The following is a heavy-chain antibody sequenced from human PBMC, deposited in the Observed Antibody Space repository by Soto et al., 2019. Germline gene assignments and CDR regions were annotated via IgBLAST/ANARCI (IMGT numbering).Heavy chain of an antibody. Sequence: QLHLVQSEAEVKKPGASVSVSCKASGYTFTNYGITWVRQAPGQGLEWMGIINPSGGSTSYAQKFQGRVTMTRDTSTSTVYMELSSLRSEDTAVYYCARGTVTTSWFWGQGTLVTVSS. J-gene: IGHJ4*02. CDR2: INPSGGST. V-gene: IGHV1-46*01. D-gene: IGHD4-17*01. CDR3: ARGTVTTSWF. CDR1: GYTFTNYG.